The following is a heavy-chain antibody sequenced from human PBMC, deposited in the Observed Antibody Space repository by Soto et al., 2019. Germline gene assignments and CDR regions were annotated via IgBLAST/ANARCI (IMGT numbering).Heavy chain of an antibody. Sequence: GGSLRLSCAASGFTFSSYAMSWVRQAPGKGLEWVSAISGSGGSTYYADSVKGRFTISRDNSKNTLYLQMNSLRAEDTAVYYCAKTGDYDFWSGYYTYFDYWGQGTLVTVSS. CDR1: GFTFSSYA. J-gene: IGHJ4*02. CDR2: ISGSGGST. D-gene: IGHD3-3*01. V-gene: IGHV3-23*01. CDR3: AKTGDYDFWSGYYTYFDY.